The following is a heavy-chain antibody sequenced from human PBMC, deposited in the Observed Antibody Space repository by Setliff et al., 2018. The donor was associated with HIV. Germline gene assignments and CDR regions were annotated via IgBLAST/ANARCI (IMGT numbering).Heavy chain of an antibody. CDR1: GGSINSYY. J-gene: IGHJ4*03. CDR3: ARRPYYFDY. Sequence: SETLSLTCSVSGGSINSYYWSWIRQPPGKGLEWVGYIYYSGGTTYNPSLKSRVTISVDTSKKQFSLKLSSVTAADTAVYYCARRPYYFDYWGQGTMVTVSS. CDR2: IYYSGGT. V-gene: IGHV4-59*12.